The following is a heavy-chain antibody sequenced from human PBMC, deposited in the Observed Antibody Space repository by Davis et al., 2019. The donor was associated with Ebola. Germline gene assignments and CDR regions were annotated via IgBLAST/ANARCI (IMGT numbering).Heavy chain of an antibody. Sequence: GESLKISCAASGFTVSSNYMSWVRQAPGKGLEWVSVIYSGGSTYYADSVKGRFTISRDNSKNTLYLQMNSLRAEDTAVYYCARGCSSGWYYFDYWGQGTLVTVSS. CDR3: ARGCSSGWYYFDY. V-gene: IGHV3-66*01. CDR2: IYSGGST. CDR1: GFTVSSNY. J-gene: IGHJ4*02. D-gene: IGHD6-19*01.